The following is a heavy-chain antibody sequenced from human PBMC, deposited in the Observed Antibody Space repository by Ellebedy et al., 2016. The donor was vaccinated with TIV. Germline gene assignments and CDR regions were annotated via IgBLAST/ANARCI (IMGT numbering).Heavy chain of an antibody. CDR1: GLTFSSYA. CDR3: AKLGFDILTGSGGMDV. V-gene: IGHV3-23*01. CDR2: ISGSGGTT. Sequence: GESLRISCAASGLTFSSYAMSWVRQAPGKGLEWVSTISGSGGTTYYADSVKGRFTISRDNSKNTLYLQMNSLRAGDTAVYYCAKLGFDILTGSGGMDVWGQGTTVTVSS. D-gene: IGHD3-9*01. J-gene: IGHJ6*02.